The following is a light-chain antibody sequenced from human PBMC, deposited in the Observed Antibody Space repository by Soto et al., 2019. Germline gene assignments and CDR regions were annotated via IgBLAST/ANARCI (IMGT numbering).Light chain of an antibody. CDR3: QQYDLVSLP. J-gene: IGKJ4*01. CDR2: KAS. V-gene: IGKV1-5*03. Sequence: DIQMTQSPSTLSASVGDRVTITCRASQSISSWLAWYQQKPGKAPKRLIYKASTLESGIPSRFSGGGSGTEFTLTISSLQPDAFATYYCQQYDLVSLPFGGGTKVEVK. CDR1: QSISSW.